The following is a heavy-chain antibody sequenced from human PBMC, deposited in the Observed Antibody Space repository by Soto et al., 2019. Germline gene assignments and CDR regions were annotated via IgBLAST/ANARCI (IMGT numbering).Heavy chain of an antibody. Sequence: GSLRLSCAASGFKVGSSYVTWVRQAPGEGLEWVSVIVSGGSTHYADSVTGRFTVSRDVSNNTVYLHMSSLRAEDTAVYFCATDSRDVGIVNFDSWVIGTVIRVSS. D-gene: IGHD1-26*01. J-gene: IGHJ4*01. CDR1: GFKVGSSY. CDR2: IVSGGST. CDR3: ATDSRDVGIVNFDS. V-gene: IGHV3-53*01.